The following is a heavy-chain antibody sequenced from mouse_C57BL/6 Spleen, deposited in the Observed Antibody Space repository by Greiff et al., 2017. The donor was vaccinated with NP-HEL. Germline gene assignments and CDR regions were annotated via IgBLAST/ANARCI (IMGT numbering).Heavy chain of an antibody. V-gene: IGHV1-82*01. CDR1: GYAFSSSW. Sequence: QVQLQQSGPELVKPGASVKISCKASGYAFSSSWMNWVKQRPGKGLEWIGRIYPGDGDTNYNGKFKGKATLTADKSSSTAYMQLSSLTSEDSAVYSCARSGDGDSVDYWGEGTTLTVSS. J-gene: IGHJ2*01. D-gene: IGHD2-13*01. CDR2: IYPGDGDT. CDR3: ARSGDGDSVDY.